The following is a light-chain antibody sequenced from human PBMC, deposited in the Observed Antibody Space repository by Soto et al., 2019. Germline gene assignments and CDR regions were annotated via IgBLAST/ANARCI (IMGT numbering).Light chain of an antibody. CDR1: SPNIGKNY. CDR3: GTWDDNLSAPYV. Sequence: QSVLPRQPSVSAAPGQKVTISCSGSSPNIGKNYVSWYQQLPGTAPKLLIYENNKRPSGIPDRFSGSKSGTSATLGITGLQTTDEADYYCGTWDDNLSAPYVFGTGTKVTVL. J-gene: IGLJ1*01. CDR2: ENN. V-gene: IGLV1-51*02.